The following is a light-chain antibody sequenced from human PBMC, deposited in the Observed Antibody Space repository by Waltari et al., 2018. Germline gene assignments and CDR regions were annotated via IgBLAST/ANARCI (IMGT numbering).Light chain of an antibody. V-gene: IGKV3-20*01. J-gene: IGKJ4*01. CDR2: GVS. CDR1: QSVTSSF. CDR3: QHYDTTPLA. Sequence: EIVLTQSPGTLSLSPGERATLSCRTSQSVTSSFLAWYQQKPGPAPRLLIYGVSSRATGVPDRFSGSGSGTDFTLTISRLEPEDFAVYYCQHYDTTPLAFGGGSTVEIK.